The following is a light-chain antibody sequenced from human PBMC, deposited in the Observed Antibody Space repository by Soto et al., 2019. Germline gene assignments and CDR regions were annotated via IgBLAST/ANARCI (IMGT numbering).Light chain of an antibody. CDR3: KSYTTSSTLV. CDR1: SSDVGSYKY. J-gene: IGLJ1*01. Sequence: QSALTQPASVSGSPGQSITISCTGTSSDVGSYKYVSWYQQHPGKAPKLMIYDVSNRPSGVSNRFSGSKSGNTASLTISGLRAEDEADYYCKSYTTSSTLVFGTGTKVTVL. CDR2: DVS. V-gene: IGLV2-14*03.